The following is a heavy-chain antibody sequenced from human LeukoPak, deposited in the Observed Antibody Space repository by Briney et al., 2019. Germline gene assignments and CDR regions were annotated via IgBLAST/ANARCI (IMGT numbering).Heavy chain of an antibody. Sequence: SGTLSLTCAVSGGSISSSNWWSWVRQPPGKGLEWIGEIYHSGSSNYNPSLKSRVTISVDKSKNQFSLKLNSVTAADTAVYYCARVITMVRGVIPSPDAFDIWGQGTMVTVSS. CDR1: GGSISSSNW. CDR2: IYHSGSS. D-gene: IGHD3-10*01. V-gene: IGHV4-4*02. CDR3: ARVITMVRGVIPSPDAFDI. J-gene: IGHJ3*02.